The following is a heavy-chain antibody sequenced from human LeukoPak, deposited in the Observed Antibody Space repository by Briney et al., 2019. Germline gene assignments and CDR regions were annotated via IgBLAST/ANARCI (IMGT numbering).Heavy chain of an antibody. CDR3: ARETPIYYGSGSNFDY. Sequence: PSETLSLTCAVSGGSLSSSNWWSWVRQPPGKGLEWIGEIYHSGSTNYNPSLKSRVTISVDKSKNQFSLKLSSVTAADTAVYYCARETPIYYGSGSNFDYWGQGTLVTVSS. J-gene: IGHJ4*02. D-gene: IGHD3-10*01. V-gene: IGHV4-4*02. CDR1: GGSLSSSNW. CDR2: IYHSGST.